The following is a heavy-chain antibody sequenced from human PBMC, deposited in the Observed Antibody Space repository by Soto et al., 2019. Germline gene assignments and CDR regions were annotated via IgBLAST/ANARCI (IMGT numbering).Heavy chain of an antibody. CDR1: GYTFTSYY. D-gene: IGHD1-26*01. CDR3: ARGPDSVNPRYYWFDP. J-gene: IGHJ5*02. CDR2: INPSGGNT. V-gene: IGHV1-46*03. Sequence: GASVKVSCKASGYTFTSYYMHWVRQAPGQGLEWMGIINPSGGNTNYAQKFQGRVTMTRDTSTSTFYMELSSLRSEDTAVYYCARGPDSVNPRYYWFDPWGQGTLVTVSS.